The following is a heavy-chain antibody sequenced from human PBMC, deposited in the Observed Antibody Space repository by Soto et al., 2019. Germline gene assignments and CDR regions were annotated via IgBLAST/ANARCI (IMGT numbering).Heavy chain of an antibody. CDR3: ATDLSSSWPEAGDY. J-gene: IGHJ4*02. CDR2: FDPEDGET. V-gene: IGHV1-24*01. CDR1: GYTLTELS. Sequence: ASVKVSCKVSGYTLTELSMHWVRQAPGKGLEWMGGFDPEDGETIYAQKFQGRVTMTEDTSTDTAYMELSSLRSEDTAVYYCATDLSSSWPEAGDYWGQGTLVTVSS. D-gene: IGHD6-13*01.